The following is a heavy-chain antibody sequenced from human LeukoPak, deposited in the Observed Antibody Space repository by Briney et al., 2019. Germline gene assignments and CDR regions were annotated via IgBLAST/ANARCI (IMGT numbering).Heavy chain of an antibody. V-gene: IGHV3-53*01. CDR3: MTAAGYNFGQY. CDR2: LYIGGNT. J-gene: IGHJ4*02. CDR1: GLTVNNNY. Sequence: RGSLRLSCAASGLTVNNNYMNCVRQAPGKGLEWVSALYIGGNTYYADSVRGRFTISRDNSKNTLYLQMNSLRAEDTAIYYCMTAAGYNFGQYWGQGTLVTVSP. D-gene: IGHD5-18*01.